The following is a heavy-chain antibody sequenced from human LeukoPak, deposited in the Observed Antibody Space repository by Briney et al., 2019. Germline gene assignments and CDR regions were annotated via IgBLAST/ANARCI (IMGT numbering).Heavy chain of an antibody. CDR1: GYSFTSFW. V-gene: IGHV5-51*01. J-gene: IGHJ5*02. D-gene: IGHD3-10*01. Sequence: GESLKTSCKGSGYSFTSFWIGWVRPMSGKGLEWMGIIYPGDSDTRYSPSFQGQVTISADKSISTAYLQWSSLKASDTAMYYCARSGRGSGSYYAVEYWFDPWGQGTLVTVSS. CDR3: ARSGRGSGSYYAVEYWFDP. CDR2: IYPGDSDT.